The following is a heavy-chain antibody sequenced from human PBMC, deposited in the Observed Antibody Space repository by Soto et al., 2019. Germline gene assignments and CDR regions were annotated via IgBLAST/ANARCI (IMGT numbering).Heavy chain of an antibody. Sequence: QVQLQESGPGLVKPSQTLSLTCTVSGGSISSGGYYWSWIRQHPGKGLEWIGYSYFSGSTYYNPSLKSRVIISVDAPRNQYSLKLSSVTAADTAVYYCARLRGLFCSGGSCYPKAVDFWGQGTLVTVSS. D-gene: IGHD2-15*01. CDR3: ARLRGLFCSGGSCYPKAVDF. J-gene: IGHJ4*02. CDR2: SYFSGST. CDR1: GGSISSGGYY. V-gene: IGHV4-31*03.